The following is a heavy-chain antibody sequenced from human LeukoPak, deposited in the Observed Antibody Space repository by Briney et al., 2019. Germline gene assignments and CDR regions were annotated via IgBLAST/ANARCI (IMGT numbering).Heavy chain of an antibody. CDR3: ARNGPNDYDPYNWFGP. Sequence: SETLSLTCTVSGYSISSGYYWGWIRQPPGKGLEWIGSVFHSGSTYYNPSLKSRVTISVDTSKNHFSLKLTSVIAADTALYYCARNGPNDYDPYNWFGPWGQGTLVTVSS. D-gene: IGHD4-17*01. J-gene: IGHJ5*02. CDR2: VFHSGST. CDR1: GYSISSGYY. V-gene: IGHV4-38-2*02.